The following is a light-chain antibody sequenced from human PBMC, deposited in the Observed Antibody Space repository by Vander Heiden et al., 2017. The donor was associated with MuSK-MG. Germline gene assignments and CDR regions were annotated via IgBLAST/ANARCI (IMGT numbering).Light chain of an antibody. CDR2: QDS. J-gene: IGLJ2*01. V-gene: IGLV3-1*01. CDR3: QAWDSSTVV. Sequence: SYELTQPPSVSVPPGQTASIPCSGDKLGDKYACWYQQKPGQSPVLVIYQDSKRPSGIPERFSGSNSGTTATLTISGTEAMDEDYYYCQAWDSSTVVFGGGTKLTVL. CDR1: KLGDKY.